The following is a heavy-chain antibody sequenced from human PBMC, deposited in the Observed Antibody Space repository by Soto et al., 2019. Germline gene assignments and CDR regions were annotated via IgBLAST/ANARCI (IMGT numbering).Heavy chain of an antibody. CDR1: GYSFTSYW. Sequence: PGESLKISCKGSGYSFTSYWIGWVRQMPGKGLEWMGIIYPGDSDTRYSPSFQGQVTISADKSISTAYLQWSSLKASDTAMYYCARQDYGGNVDYYYGMDVWGQGTTVTVSS. CDR2: IYPGDSDT. CDR3: ARQDYGGNVDYYYGMDV. V-gene: IGHV5-51*01. D-gene: IGHD4-17*01. J-gene: IGHJ6*02.